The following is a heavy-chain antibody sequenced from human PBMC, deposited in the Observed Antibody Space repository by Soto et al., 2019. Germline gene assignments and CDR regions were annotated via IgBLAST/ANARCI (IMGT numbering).Heavy chain of an antibody. CDR2: INSDGSST. CDR3: GSTHYYYGMDV. Sequence: GGSLRLSCAASGFTFSSYWMHWVRQAPGKGLVWVSRINSDGSSTSYADSVKGRFTISRDNAKNTLYLQMNSLRAEDTAVYYCGSTHYYYGMDVWGQGTTVTVSS. CDR1: GFTFSSYW. V-gene: IGHV3-74*01. J-gene: IGHJ6*02.